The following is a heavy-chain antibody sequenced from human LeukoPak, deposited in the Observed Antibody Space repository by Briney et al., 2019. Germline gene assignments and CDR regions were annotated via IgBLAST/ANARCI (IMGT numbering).Heavy chain of an antibody. CDR1: GFTFSTYD. CDR2: IGTAGDT. J-gene: IGHJ3*02. Sequence: PGGSLRLSCAASGFTFSTYDMHWVRQVPGKGLEWVSGIGTAGDTYYADSIKGRFTFSRENAKNSLFLQMNGLRVGDTAVYYCARGRYCSGGGCSPVGAFDIWGQGTVVTVSS. D-gene: IGHD2-15*01. V-gene: IGHV3-13*01. CDR3: ARGRYCSGGGCSPVGAFDI.